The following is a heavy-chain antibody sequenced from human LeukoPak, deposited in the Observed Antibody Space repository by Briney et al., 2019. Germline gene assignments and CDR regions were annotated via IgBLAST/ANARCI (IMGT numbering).Heavy chain of an antibody. Sequence: ASVKVSCKASGYTFTGYYMHWVRQAPGQGLEWMGWMNPNSGNTGYAQKFQGRVTMTRNISISTAYMELSSLRSEDTAVYYCASWSGYSKWGQGTLVTVSS. J-gene: IGHJ4*02. CDR2: MNPNSGNT. CDR1: GYTFTGYY. D-gene: IGHD3-3*01. CDR3: ASWSGYSK. V-gene: IGHV1-8*02.